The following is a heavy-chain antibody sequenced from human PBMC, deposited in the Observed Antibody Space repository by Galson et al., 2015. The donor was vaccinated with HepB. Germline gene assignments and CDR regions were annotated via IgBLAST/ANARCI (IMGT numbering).Heavy chain of an antibody. CDR3: AFSGEGNYYNSDAFDI. CDR1: GFTFSSYA. J-gene: IGHJ3*02. Sequence: SLRLSCAASGFTFSSYAMHWVRQAPGKGLEWVAVISYDGSNKYYADSVKGRFTISRDNSKNTLYLQMNSLRAEDTAVYYCAFSGEGNYYNSDAFDIWGQGTMVTVSS. CDR2: ISYDGSNK. D-gene: IGHD3-10*01. V-gene: IGHV3-30*04.